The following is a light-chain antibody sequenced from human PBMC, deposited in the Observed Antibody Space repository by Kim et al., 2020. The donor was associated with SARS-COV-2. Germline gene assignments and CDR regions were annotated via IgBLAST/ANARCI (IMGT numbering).Light chain of an antibody. CDR1: RSNTASKY. Sequence: GQTVTLSISGSRSNTASKYVDCNQQLPETAPKLLIYRNTRRPSRVPDRFSGSTSCTSASLAISGLRSEDEADYYCAAWDDSLSGAVFGGGTQLTVL. J-gene: IGLJ7*01. V-gene: IGLV1-47*01. CDR2: RNT. CDR3: AAWDDSLSGAV.